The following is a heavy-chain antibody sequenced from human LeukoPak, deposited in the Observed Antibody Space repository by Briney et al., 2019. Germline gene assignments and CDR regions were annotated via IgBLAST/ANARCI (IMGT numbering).Heavy chain of an antibody. V-gene: IGHV4-34*01. D-gene: IGHD3-10*01. J-gene: IGHJ4*02. Sequence: NPSETLSLTCAVYGGSFSGYYWSWIRQPPGKGLEWIGEINHSGSTNYNSSLKSRVTISVDTSKNQFSLKLSSVTAADTAVYYCARLAYGSGSYHYWGQGTLVTVSS. CDR2: INHSGST. CDR1: GGSFSGYY. CDR3: ARLAYGSGSYHY.